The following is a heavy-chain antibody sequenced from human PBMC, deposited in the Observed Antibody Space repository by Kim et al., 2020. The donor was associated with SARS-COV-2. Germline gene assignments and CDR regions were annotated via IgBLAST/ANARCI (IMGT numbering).Heavy chain of an antibody. Sequence: GGSLRLSCAASGFTFSSYGMHWVRQAPGKGLEWVAVISYDGSNKYYADSVKGRFTISRDNSKNTLYLQMNSLRAEDTAVYYCANAYDYVWGMDFDYWGQGTLVTVSS. V-gene: IGHV3-30*18. CDR1: GFTFSSYG. CDR3: ANAYDYVWGMDFDY. J-gene: IGHJ4*02. CDR2: ISYDGSNK. D-gene: IGHD3-16*01.